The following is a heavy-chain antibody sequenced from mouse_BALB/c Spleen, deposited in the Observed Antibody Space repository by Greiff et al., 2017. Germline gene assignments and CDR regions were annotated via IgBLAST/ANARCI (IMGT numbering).Heavy chain of an antibody. CDR1: GYTFTSYY. CDR3: TRNYYGSSYVGAYYAMDY. CDR2: INPSNGGT. D-gene: IGHD1-1*01. Sequence: VQLQQSGAELVQPGASVKLSCKASGYTFTSYYMYWVKQRPGQGLEWIGEINPSNGGTNFNEKFKSKATLTVDKSSSTAYRQLSSLTSEDSAGYYCTRNYYGSSYVGAYYAMDYWGQGTSVTVSS. J-gene: IGHJ4*01. V-gene: IGHV1S81*02.